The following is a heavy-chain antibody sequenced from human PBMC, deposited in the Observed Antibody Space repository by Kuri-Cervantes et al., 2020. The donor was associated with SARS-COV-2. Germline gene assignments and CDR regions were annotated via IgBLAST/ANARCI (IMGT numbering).Heavy chain of an antibody. CDR2: IYQAGST. J-gene: IGHJ1*01. CDR1: GYSISSGGYS. V-gene: IGHV4-30-2*01. CDR3: VAAILGVDTGYFQH. D-gene: IGHD3-3*01. Sequence: LRLSCAVSGYSISSGGYSWSWIRQPPGKGLEWIGSIYQAGSTFYNPSLKSRVSISLDRPKNQYSLNLSSVTAADTAVYYCVAAILGVDTGYFQHWGQGTLVTVSS.